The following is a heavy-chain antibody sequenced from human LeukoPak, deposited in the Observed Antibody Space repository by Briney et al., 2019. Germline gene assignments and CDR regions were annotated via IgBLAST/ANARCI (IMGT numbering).Heavy chain of an antibody. J-gene: IGHJ4*02. D-gene: IGHD5-18*01. Sequence: SQTLSLTCTVSGGSINNYYWSWIRQPPGKGLEWIGSIYSSGSTNYSPSLKSRVIISVDTSKSQFSLKLSSLTAADTAMYYCARHGANGHSYGAYLDYWGQGTLVTVSS. CDR2: IYSSGST. CDR3: ARHGANGHSYGAYLDY. V-gene: IGHV4-59*08. CDR1: GGSINNYY.